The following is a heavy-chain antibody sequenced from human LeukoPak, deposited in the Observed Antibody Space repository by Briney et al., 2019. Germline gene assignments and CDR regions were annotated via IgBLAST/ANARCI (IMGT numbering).Heavy chain of an antibody. J-gene: IGHJ3*02. D-gene: IGHD1-7*01. CDR2: ITWNSGTI. V-gene: IGHV3-9*01. CDR3: AKDVTGTGAFDI. Sequence: GGSLRLSCAASGFTFDDYAMHWVRQGPGKGLEWVSGITWNSGTIGYADSVKGRFTISRDNAKNTLYLQMNSLRAEDTALYYCAKDVTGTGAFDIWGQGTMVTVSS. CDR1: GFTFDDYA.